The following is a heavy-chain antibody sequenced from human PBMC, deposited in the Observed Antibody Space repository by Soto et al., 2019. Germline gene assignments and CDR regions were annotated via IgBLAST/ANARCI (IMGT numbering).Heavy chain of an antibody. V-gene: IGHV4-4*02. J-gene: IGHJ5*02. CDR2: IYHSGST. CDR3: ARVIATAVHWFDP. Sequence: VQLQESGPGLVKPSGTLSLTCAVSGGSISSTNWWSWVREPPGRGLEWIGEIYHSGSTNYNPSLKSRVTISVDKSKNQFSLKLSSVTAADTAVYYCARVIATAVHWFDPWGQGTLVTVSS. CDR1: GGSISSTNW. D-gene: IGHD6-13*01.